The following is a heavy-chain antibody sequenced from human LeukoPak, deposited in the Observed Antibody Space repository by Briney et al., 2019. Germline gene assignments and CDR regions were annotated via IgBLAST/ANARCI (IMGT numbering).Heavy chain of an antibody. V-gene: IGHV4-59*08. Sequence: SETLSLTCTVSGGSISGYYWSWIRQSPGKRLEWIAYISFTGNTNYNPSLKSRVTISLGTSKTHFSLTLSSLTAADTAVYYCARSPPGWYYDNSGQYYFDTWGQGALVTVSS. J-gene: IGHJ4*02. CDR3: ARSPPGWYYDNSGQYYFDT. CDR1: GGSISGYY. D-gene: IGHD3-22*01. CDR2: ISFTGNT.